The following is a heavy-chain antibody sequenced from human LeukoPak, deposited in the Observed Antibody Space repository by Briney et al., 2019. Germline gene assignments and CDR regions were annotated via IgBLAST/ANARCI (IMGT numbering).Heavy chain of an antibody. V-gene: IGHV3-20*04. CDR3: SIELTVTTALDAFDI. CDR2: INWNGGGT. Sequence: PGGSLRLSCAASGFTFDDHGMSWVRQAPGKGLEWVAGINWNGGGTGYADSVKGRFTISRDNAKNTLYLQMNSLRAEDTAVYYCSIELTVTTALDAFDIWGQGTMVTVSS. D-gene: IGHD4-17*01. CDR1: GFTFDDHG. J-gene: IGHJ3*02.